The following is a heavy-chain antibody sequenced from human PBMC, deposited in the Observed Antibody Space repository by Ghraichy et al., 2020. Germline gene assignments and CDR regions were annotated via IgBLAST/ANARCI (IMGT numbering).Heavy chain of an antibody. CDR2: ISWDGTNI. CDR1: GFTFADYT. D-gene: IGHD5-24*01. J-gene: IGHJ4*02. CDR3: AKDRGGYNDLDY. V-gene: IGHV3-43*01. Sequence: SLRLSCAASGFTFADYTMHWVRQAPGKGLEWVSLISWDGTNIYFADSVKGRFTISRDNSKNSLYLHMNSLRTEDTALYFCAKDRGGYNDLDYWGRGTLVTVSS.